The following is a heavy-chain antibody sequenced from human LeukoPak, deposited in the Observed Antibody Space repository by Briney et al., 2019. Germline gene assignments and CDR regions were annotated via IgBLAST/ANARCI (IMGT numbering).Heavy chain of an antibody. CDR2: IYYIRST. V-gene: IGHV4-59*01. D-gene: IGHD4-11*01. CDR1: GGSISGYY. J-gene: IGHJ4*02. CDR3: ARLRGNYFPDY. Sequence: SGTLSLTCTGSGGSISGYYWTWIRQPPGKGLEGIGYIYYIRSTNYTPSLKSRLTISVDTSKNQFSLKLSSVTAADTAVYYCARLRGNYFPDYWGQGALVTVSS.